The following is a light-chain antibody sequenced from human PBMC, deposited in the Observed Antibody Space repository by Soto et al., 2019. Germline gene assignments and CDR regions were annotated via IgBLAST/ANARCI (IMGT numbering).Light chain of an antibody. V-gene: IGKV3-15*01. CDR2: GAS. J-gene: IGKJ5*01. Sequence: MTQSPDTLSVSPGERATLSCRASETVRSNLAWYQQKPGQAPRLLIYGASTRATGIPARFSGSGSGTDFTLTISSLQPEDFATYYCQQSYSTPHTFGQGTRLEIK. CDR3: QQSYSTPHT. CDR1: ETVRSN.